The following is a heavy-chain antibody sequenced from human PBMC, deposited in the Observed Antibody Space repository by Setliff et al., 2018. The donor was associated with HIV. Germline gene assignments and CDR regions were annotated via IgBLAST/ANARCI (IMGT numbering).Heavy chain of an antibody. CDR1: GGSFSGYY. J-gene: IGHJ4*02. CDR3: ARAASYDDSSGHWAPPKYCDY. D-gene: IGHD3-22*01. Sequence: SETLSLTCAVYGGSFSGYYWSWIRQPPGKGLEWIGEINHSGGTNYNPSLKSRVTILVDTSKNQFSLKLSSVTAADTAVYYCARAASYDDSSGHWAPPKYCDYWGQGTLVTVSS. V-gene: IGHV4-34*01. CDR2: INHSGGT.